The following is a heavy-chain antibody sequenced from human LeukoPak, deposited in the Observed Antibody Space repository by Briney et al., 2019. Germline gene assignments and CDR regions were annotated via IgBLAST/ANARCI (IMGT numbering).Heavy chain of an antibody. D-gene: IGHD5-12*01. J-gene: IGHJ3*02. CDR3: AKDRLEDIVATIGSIDAFDI. CDR2: ISGSGGST. V-gene: IGHV3-23*01. Sequence: GGSLRLSCAASGFTFSSHAMSWVRQAPGKGLEWVSAISGSGGSTYYADSVKGRFTISRDNSKNTLYLQMNSLRAEDTAVYYCAKDRLEDIVATIGSIDAFDIWGQGTMVTVSS. CDR1: GFTFSSHA.